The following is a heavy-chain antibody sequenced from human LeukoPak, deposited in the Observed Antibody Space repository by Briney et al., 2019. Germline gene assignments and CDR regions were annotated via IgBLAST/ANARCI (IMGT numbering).Heavy chain of an antibody. V-gene: IGHV1-2*02. D-gene: IGHD1-1*01. CDR2: INPNSGGT. Sequence: ASVKVSCKASGYTFTGYYMHWVRHAPGQGLEWKGWINPNSGGTNYAQKFQGRVTMTRDTSISTAYMELGRLRSDDTAVYYCARDWVQLERRQGEYYFDYWGQGTLVTVSS. CDR1: GYTFTGYY. CDR3: ARDWVQLERRQGEYYFDY. J-gene: IGHJ4*02.